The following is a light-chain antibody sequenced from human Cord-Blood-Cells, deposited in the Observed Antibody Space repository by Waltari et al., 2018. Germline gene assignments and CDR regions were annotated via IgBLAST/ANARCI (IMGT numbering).Light chain of an antibody. Sequence: QSALTQPASVSGSPGPSITIPCPGTSRDVGSYNLVSWYQQQPGKAPKLMIYEGSKRPSGVSNRFSGSKSGNTASLTISGLQAEDEADYYCCSYAGSSTWVFGGGTKLTVL. CDR3: CSYAGSSTWV. CDR2: EGS. CDR1: SRDVGSYNL. J-gene: IGLJ3*02. V-gene: IGLV2-23*01.